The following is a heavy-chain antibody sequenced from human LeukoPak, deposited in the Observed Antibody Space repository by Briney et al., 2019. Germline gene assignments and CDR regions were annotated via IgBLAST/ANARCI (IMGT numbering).Heavy chain of an antibody. V-gene: IGHV3-23*01. CDR1: GFTFSSYA. CDR3: ARESQSAYYFDSSGYEDAFDI. Sequence: GGSLRLSCAASGFTFSSYAMSWVRQAPGKGLEWVSAISGSGGSTYYADSVKGRFTISRDNAKNSLYLQMNSLRAEDTAVYYCARESQSAYYFDSSGYEDAFDIWGQGTMVTVSS. J-gene: IGHJ3*02. CDR2: ISGSGGST. D-gene: IGHD3-22*01.